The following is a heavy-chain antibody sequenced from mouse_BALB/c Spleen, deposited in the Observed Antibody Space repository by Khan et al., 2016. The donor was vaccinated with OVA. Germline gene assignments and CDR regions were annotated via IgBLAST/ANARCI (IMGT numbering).Heavy chain of an antibody. V-gene: IGHV3-2*02. J-gene: IGHJ3*01. CDR3: LRGMSY. Sequence: EVQLQESGPGLVKPSQSLSLTCTVTGYSITSDYAWNWIRQFPGNRLEWMGYINYSGSTSKKPSLKSRMYISRDTSKKQIFLQLNSVTTADSATYYCLRGMSYWGQGTPVTVSS. CDR1: GYSITSDYA. CDR2: INYSGST.